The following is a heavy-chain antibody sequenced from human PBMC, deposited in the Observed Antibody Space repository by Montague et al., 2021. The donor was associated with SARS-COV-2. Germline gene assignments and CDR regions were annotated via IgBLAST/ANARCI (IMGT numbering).Heavy chain of an antibody. CDR2: ISSGSGSSI. CDR3: ARDVDPNSWDGMDV. D-gene: IGHD2-15*01. Sequence: SLSLSWSASGFSFSSYEMNWARQAPGKGLEWISYISSGSGSSIHYADSVRGRFTISRANAKNSLYLQMNGLRAEDTAIYYCARDVDPNSWDGMDVWGRGTTVTVSS. CDR1: GFSFSSYE. J-gene: IGHJ6*02. V-gene: IGHV3-48*03.